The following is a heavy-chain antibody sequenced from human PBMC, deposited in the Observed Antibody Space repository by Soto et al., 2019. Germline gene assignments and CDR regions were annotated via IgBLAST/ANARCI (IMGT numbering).Heavy chain of an antibody. CDR3: AKQDTSRPYNFFDY. D-gene: IGHD1-20*01. J-gene: IGHJ4*02. V-gene: IGHV3-23*01. CDR2: ISGGGATP. CDR1: GFTFRSYA. Sequence: GGSLRLSCAATGFTFRSYAMSWVRQAPGKGLEWVSGISGGGATPYYADSVKGRFTISRDNSKNTLYLQMNSLRAEDTAVYYCAKQDTSRPYNFFDYWGQGTLVTVSS.